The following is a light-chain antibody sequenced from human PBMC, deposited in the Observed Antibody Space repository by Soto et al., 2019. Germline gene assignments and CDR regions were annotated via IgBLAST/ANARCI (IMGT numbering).Light chain of an antibody. CDR3: MQGTHWPYT. J-gene: IGKJ2*01. CDR1: QGLVDNDGYSY. CDR2: RIS. V-gene: IGKV2-30*01. Sequence: VVMTQSPLSMAVTLGEPASVSCRSSQGLVDNDGYSYLSWSHQRPGQSPRRLIYRISNRDSGVPDRISGSGSGTDFTLKISRVEAEDVGVYYCMQGTHWPYTFGQGTHLEI.